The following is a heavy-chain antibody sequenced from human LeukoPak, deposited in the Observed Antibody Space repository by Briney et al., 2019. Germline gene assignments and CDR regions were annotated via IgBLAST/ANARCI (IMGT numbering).Heavy chain of an antibody. CDR1: GFTFSSYG. V-gene: IGHV3-30*02. CDR3: AGNWNDMYYFDY. CDR2: IRYDGSNK. D-gene: IGHD1-20*01. Sequence: GRSLRLSCAASGFTFSSYGMHWVRQAPGKGLEWVAFIRYDGSNKYYADSVKGRFTISRDNSKNTLYLQMNSLRAEDTAVYYCAGNWNDMYYFDYWGQGTLVTVPS. J-gene: IGHJ4*02.